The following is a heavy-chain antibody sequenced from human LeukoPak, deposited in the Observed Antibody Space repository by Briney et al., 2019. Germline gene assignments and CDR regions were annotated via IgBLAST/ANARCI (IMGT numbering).Heavy chain of an antibody. V-gene: IGHV3-9*01. D-gene: IGHD6-19*01. J-gene: IGHJ6*02. CDR1: GFTFDDYG. Sequence: GGSLRLSCTASGFTFDDYGMHWVRQGPGKGLEWVSGISWNRGSIGYADSVKGRFTISRDNAKNSLYLQTNSLRAEDTALYYCVKDMAAEAARLGLDVWGQGTTVTVSS. CDR3: VKDMAAEAARLGLDV. CDR2: ISWNRGSI.